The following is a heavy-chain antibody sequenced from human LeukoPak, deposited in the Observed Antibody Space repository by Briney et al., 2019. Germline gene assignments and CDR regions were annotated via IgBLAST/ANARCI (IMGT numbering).Heavy chain of an antibody. Sequence: GGSLRLSCAASGFTFSSYAVSWVRQAPGKGLEWVSAISGSGGSTYYADSVKGRFTISRDNSKNTLYLQMNSLRAEDTAVYYCAKDSVLLWFGELVSKSNWFDPWGQGTLVTVSS. D-gene: IGHD3-10*01. J-gene: IGHJ5*02. CDR3: AKDSVLLWFGELVSKSNWFDP. CDR1: GFTFSSYA. V-gene: IGHV3-23*01. CDR2: ISGSGGST.